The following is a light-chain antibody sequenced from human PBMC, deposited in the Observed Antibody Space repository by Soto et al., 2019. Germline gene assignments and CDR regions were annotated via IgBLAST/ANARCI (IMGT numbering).Light chain of an antibody. J-gene: IGLJ1*01. CDR3: QAWDSSTEG. CDR1: KLGDKY. V-gene: IGLV3-1*01. CDR2: QDS. Sequence: SYELTQPPSVSVSPGQTASITCSGDKLGDKYACWYQQKPGQSPVLVIYQDSKRPSGIPERFSGSNSGNTATLTISGTQAMDEADYYCQAWDSSTEGFGTGTKLTVL.